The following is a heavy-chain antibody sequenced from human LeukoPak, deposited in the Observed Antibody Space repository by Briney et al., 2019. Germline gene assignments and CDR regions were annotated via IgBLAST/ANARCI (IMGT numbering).Heavy chain of an antibody. V-gene: IGHV3-21*01. Sequence: GGSLRLSCAASGFTFSSYSMNWVRQAPGKGLEWVSSISSSSSYIYYANSVKGRFTISRDNAKNSLYLQMNSLRAEDTAVYYCVRGGVNSYGLGDYFDYWGQGTLVTVSS. CDR1: GFTFSSYS. D-gene: IGHD5-18*01. J-gene: IGHJ4*02. CDR3: VRGGVNSYGLGDYFDY. CDR2: ISSSSSYI.